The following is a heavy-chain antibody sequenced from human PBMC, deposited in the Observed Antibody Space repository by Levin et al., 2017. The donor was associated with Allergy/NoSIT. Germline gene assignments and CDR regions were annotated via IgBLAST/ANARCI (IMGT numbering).Heavy chain of an antibody. D-gene: IGHD5-18*01. CDR3: GREQRSRGYNYGNIDY. Sequence: GESLKISCAASGFTFSDHYMGWVRQAPGKGLEWVGRIRNKADSYTTEYAASVKGRFTISRDDSRNSLHLQMNSLKTEDTAVYFCGREQRSRGYNYGNIDYWGQGTLVTVSS. V-gene: IGHV3-72*01. CDR2: IRNKADSYTT. J-gene: IGHJ4*02. CDR1: GFTFSDHY.